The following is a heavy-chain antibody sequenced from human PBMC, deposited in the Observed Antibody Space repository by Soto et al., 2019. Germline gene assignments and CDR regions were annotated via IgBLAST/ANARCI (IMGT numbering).Heavy chain of an antibody. J-gene: IGHJ5*02. CDR3: ARVGRFLNWFDP. V-gene: IGHV4-34*01. CDR1: GGSFSGYY. Sequence: SETLSLTCAVYGGSFSGYYWSWIRQPPGKGLKWIGEINHSESTNYNPSLKSRVTISVDTSKNQFSLKLSSVTAADTAVYYCARVGRFLNWFDPWGQGTLVTVS. CDR2: INHSEST. D-gene: IGHD3-3*01.